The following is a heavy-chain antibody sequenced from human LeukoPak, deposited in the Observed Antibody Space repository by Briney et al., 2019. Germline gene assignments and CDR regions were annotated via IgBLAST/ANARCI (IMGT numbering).Heavy chain of an antibody. CDR2: IYTSGST. Sequence: SENLSLTCTVSGGSISSYYWSWIRQPAGKGLEWIGRIYTSGSTNYNPSLKSRVTMSVDTSKNQFSLKLSSVTAADTAVYYCAREQEFYGDYDGYYYYYMDVWGKGTTVTVSS. D-gene: IGHD4-17*01. J-gene: IGHJ6*03. CDR3: AREQEFYGDYDGYYYYYMDV. CDR1: GGSISSYY. V-gene: IGHV4-4*07.